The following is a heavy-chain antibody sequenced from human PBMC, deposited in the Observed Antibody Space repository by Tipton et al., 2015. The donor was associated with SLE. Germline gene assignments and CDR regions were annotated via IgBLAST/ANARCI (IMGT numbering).Heavy chain of an antibody. CDR1: GYRFTSYW. J-gene: IGHJ6*02. CDR2: IYPGDSHT. CDR3: ARRGGEPRHYYYYGMDV. D-gene: IGHD3-16*01. V-gene: IGHV5-51*01. Sequence: QLVQSGAEVKKPGESLKISCKGSGYRFTSYWIGWVRQMPGKGLEWMGIIYPGDSHTTYSPSFQGQVTISADKSISTAYLQWSSLKASDTAMYYCARRGGEPRHYYYYGMDVWGQGTTVTVSS.